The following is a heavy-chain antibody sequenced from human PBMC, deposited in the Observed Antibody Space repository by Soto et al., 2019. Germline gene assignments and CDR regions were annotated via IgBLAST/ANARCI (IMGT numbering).Heavy chain of an antibody. CDR1: GGTFSSYT. V-gene: IGHV1-69*08. Sequence: QVQLVQSGAEVKKPGSSVKVSCKASGGTFSSYTISWVRQAPGQGLEWMGRIIPILGIANYEQKFQGRVTITADKSTSTAYMELNSLRAEDTAVYYCARDESSSFTAWGQGTLVTVSS. D-gene: IGHD6-13*01. J-gene: IGHJ5*02. CDR2: IIPILGIA. CDR3: ARDESSSFTA.